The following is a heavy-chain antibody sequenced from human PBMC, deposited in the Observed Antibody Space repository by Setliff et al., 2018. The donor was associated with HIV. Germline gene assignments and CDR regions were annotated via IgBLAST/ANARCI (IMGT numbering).Heavy chain of an antibody. CDR2: IANDGST. CDR3: TRHLHVYYGSGVSYYFDY. CDR1: GDSISRYY. J-gene: IGHJ4*02. V-gene: IGHV4-59*08. Sequence: SETLSLTCAVSGDSISRYYWSWIRQPPGKGLEWIGYIANDGSTNYNPPLKSRLSISVDTSKNQVSLKLTSVTAADTAVYYCTRHLHVYYGSGVSYYFDYWGQGTLVTVSS. D-gene: IGHD3-10*01.